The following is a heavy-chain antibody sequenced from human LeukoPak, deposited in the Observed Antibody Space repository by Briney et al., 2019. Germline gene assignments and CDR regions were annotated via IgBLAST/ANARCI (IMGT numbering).Heavy chain of an antibody. J-gene: IGHJ4*02. CDR1: GFTFSSYA. CDR3: ARLVVTAILDY. Sequence: HPGRSLRLSCAASGFTFSSYAMHWVRQAPGKGLEWVAVISYDGSNKYYADSVKGRFTISRDNSKNTLYLQMNSLRAEDTAVYYCARLVVTAILDYWGQGTLVTVSS. CDR2: ISYDGSNK. V-gene: IGHV3-30-3*01. D-gene: IGHD2-21*02.